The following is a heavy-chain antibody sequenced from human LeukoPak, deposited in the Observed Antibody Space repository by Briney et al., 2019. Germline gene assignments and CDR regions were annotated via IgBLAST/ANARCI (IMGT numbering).Heavy chain of an antibody. CDR1: GYTFTSYD. CDR2: MNPNSGNT. J-gene: IGHJ5*02. V-gene: IGHV1-8*03. Sequence: GASVKVSCKASGYTFTSYDINWVRQATGQGLEWMGWMNPNSGNTGYAQKFQGRVTITRNTSISTAYMELSSLRSEDTAVYYCARGGYYDFWSGYREGNRFDPWGQGTLVTVSS. D-gene: IGHD3-3*01. CDR3: ARGGYYDFWSGYREGNRFDP.